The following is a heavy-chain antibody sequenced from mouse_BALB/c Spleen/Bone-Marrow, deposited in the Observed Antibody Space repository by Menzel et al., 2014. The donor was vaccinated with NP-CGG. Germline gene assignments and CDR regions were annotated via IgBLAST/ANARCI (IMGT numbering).Heavy chain of an antibody. CDR3: ATLTGTFDY. CDR1: GFNIKDTY. J-gene: IGHJ3*01. Sequence: VQLKQSGAELVKPGASVKLSCTASGFNIKDTYMHWVKQRPEQGLEWIGRIDPANGNTKYDPKFQGKATITADTPSNAAYLQLNSLTSEDTAVYYCATLTGTFDYWGQGTPVTVSA. V-gene: IGHV14-3*02. CDR2: IDPANGNT. D-gene: IGHD4-1*01.